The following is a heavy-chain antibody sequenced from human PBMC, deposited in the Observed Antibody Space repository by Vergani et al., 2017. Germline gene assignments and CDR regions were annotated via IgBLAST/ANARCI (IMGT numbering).Heavy chain of an antibody. J-gene: IGHJ3*02. V-gene: IGHV3-23*01. Sequence: EVQLLESGGGLVQPGGSLRLSCAASGFTFSSYAMSWVRQAPGKGLGWVSGISGSGGSTYYAASVKGRFTISRDNSKNTLYLQMNSLRAEDTAVYYCAKDPNYDFWSGYFAFDIWGQGTMVTVSS. CDR1: GFTFSSYA. CDR3: AKDPNYDFWSGYFAFDI. D-gene: IGHD3-3*01. CDR2: ISGSGGST.